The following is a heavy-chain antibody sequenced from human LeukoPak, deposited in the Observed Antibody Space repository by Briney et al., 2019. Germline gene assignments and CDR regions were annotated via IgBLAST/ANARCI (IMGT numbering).Heavy chain of an antibody. V-gene: IGHV4-39*01. CDR2: IYYSGST. D-gene: IGHD3-22*01. CDR1: GGSISSSSYY. CDR3: ARRVAGSGYRDY. Sequence: SETLSLTCTVSGGSISSSSYYWGWIRQPPGKGLEWIGNIYYSGSTSHNPSLKSRVTISVDTSKNQFSLRLSSVTAADTAVYYCARRVAGSGYRDYWGQGTLVTVSS. J-gene: IGHJ4*02.